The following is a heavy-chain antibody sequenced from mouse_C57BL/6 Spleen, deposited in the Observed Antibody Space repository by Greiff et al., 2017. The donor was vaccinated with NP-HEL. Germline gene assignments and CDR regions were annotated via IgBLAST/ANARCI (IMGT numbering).Heavy chain of an antibody. CDR3: ARWGTTVVSAMDY. CDR2: IYPGDGDT. CDR1: GYAFSSSW. D-gene: IGHD1-1*01. Sequence: VHLVESGPELVKPGASVKISCKASGYAFSSSWMNWVKQRPGKGLEWIGRIYPGDGDTNYNGKFKGKATLTADKSSSTAYMQLSSLTSEDSAVYFCARWGTTVVSAMDYWGQGTSVTVSS. J-gene: IGHJ4*01. V-gene: IGHV1-82*01.